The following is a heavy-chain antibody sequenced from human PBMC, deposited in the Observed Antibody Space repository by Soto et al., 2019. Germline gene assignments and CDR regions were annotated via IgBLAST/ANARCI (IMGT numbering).Heavy chain of an antibody. Sequence: AASVKVSCKASGGTFSSYAISWVRQAPGQGLEWMGGIIPIFGTANYAQKFQGRVTITADESTSTAYMELSSLRSEDTAVYYCARDEKAFGGVIANFTWWGQGTLVIVSS. CDR2: IIPIFGTA. CDR3: ARDEKAFGGVIANFTW. D-gene: IGHD3-16*02. V-gene: IGHV1-69*13. J-gene: IGHJ4*02. CDR1: GGTFSSYA.